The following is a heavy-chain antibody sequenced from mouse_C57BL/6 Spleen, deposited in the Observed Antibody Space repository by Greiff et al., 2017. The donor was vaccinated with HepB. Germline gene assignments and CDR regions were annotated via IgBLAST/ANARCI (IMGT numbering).Heavy chain of an antibody. V-gene: IGHV5-16*01. J-gene: IGHJ2*01. CDR3: ARGDGPFDY. Sequence: EVKLVESEGGLVQPGSSMKLSCTASGFTFSDYYMAWVRQVPEKGLEWVANINYDGSSTYYLDSLKSRFSISRDNAKNILYLQMSSLKSEDTATYYCARGDGPFDYWGQGTTLTVSS. D-gene: IGHD1-1*01. CDR1: GFTFSDYY. CDR2: INYDGSST.